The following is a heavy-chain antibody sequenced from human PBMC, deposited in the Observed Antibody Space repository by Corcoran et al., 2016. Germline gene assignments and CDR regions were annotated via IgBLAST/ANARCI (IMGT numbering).Heavy chain of an antibody. CDR2: IYWNDDK. J-gene: IGHJ4*02. CDR3: AHSSKTSAVAGILPAD. CDR1: GFSLSTSGVG. Sequence: QITLKESGPTLVKPTQTLTLTCTFTGFSLSTSGVGVGWIRQPPGKALEWLALIYWNDDKRYSPSLKSRLTITKDTSKNQVVHTMTNMEPVDTATYYGAHSSKTSAVAGILPADWGQGTLVTVSS. D-gene: IGHD6-19*01. V-gene: IGHV2-5*01.